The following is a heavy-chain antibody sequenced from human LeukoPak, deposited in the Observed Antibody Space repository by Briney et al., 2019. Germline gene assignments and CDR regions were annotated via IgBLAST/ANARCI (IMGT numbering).Heavy chain of an antibody. CDR2: IYTGGST. Sequence: PSETLSLTCSVSGGTIHSYYWSWIRQPPGKALEFIGYIYTGGSTNYNPSLKRRVAISVDTSKNQFSLRLNSVTAADTAVYYCARRSNYFDYWGLGTLVTASS. CDR3: ARRSNYFDY. V-gene: IGHV4-4*09. J-gene: IGHJ4*02. CDR1: GGTIHSYY. D-gene: IGHD4-11*01.